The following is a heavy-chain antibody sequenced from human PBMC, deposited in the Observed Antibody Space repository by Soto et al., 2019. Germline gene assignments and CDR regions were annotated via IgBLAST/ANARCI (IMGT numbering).Heavy chain of an antibody. J-gene: IGHJ2*01. CDR1: GFTFSSYG. CDR2: IWYDGSNK. D-gene: IGHD2-21*02. CDR3: ARDVMVTAMVMWYFEL. Sequence: QVQLVESGGGVVQPGRSLRLSCAASGFTFSSYGMHWVRQAPGKRLEWVAVIWYDGSNKYYADSVKGRFTISRDNSKNTLYLQMNSLSAEDTAVYYCARDVMVTAMVMWYFELWGRGTLVIVSP. V-gene: IGHV3-33*01.